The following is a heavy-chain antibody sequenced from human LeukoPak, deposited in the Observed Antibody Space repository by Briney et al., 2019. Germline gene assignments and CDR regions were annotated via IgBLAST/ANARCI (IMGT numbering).Heavy chain of an antibody. V-gene: IGHV3-21*01. D-gene: IGHD2/OR15-2a*01. Sequence: GGSLRLSCAASRFTFPSYSMNWVRQAPGKGLEWVSSITSSSSYISYADSVKGRFTISRDNAKKSLHLQMNSLRAEDTAVYYCASSTLSGTGVFDIWGQGTMVTVSS. CDR2: ITSSSSYI. CDR3: ASSTLSGTGVFDI. J-gene: IGHJ3*02. CDR1: RFTFPSYS.